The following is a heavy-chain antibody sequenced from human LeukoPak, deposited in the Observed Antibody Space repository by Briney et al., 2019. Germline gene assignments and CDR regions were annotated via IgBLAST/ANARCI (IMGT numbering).Heavy chain of an antibody. CDR3: TREGATHYFDY. CDR2: IRSKAYGGTT. J-gene: IGHJ4*02. CDR1: GFTFGDYA. V-gene: IGHV3-49*04. D-gene: IGHD3-16*01. Sequence: QPGRSLRLSCPASGFTFGDYAMSWVRQAPGKGLEWVGFIRSKAYGGTTEYAASVKGRFTISRDDSKSIAYLQMSSLKTEDTAVYYCTREGATHYFDYWGQGTLVTVSS.